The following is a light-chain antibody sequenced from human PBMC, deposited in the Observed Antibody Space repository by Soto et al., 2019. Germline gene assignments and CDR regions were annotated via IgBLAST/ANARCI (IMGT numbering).Light chain of an antibody. J-gene: IGLJ1*01. CDR1: NSNLGSAS. V-gene: IGLV1-51*01. CDR3: GSWDSRLTAGQV. Sequence: QSVLTQPPSVSAAPGQKVTISCSGRNSNLGSASVSWYQHLPGAAPKLLIYDNNKRPSGIPDRFSGSKSGTSVTLDITGLQTGDEADYYCGSWDSRLTAGQVFGPGTKVTVL. CDR2: DNN.